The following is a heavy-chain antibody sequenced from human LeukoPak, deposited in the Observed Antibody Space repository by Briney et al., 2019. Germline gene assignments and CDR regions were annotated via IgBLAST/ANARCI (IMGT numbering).Heavy chain of an antibody. CDR1: GYTFTGYY. CDR2: INPNSGGT. V-gene: IGHV1-2*02. J-gene: IGHJ4*02. Sequence: ASVKVSCKASGYTFTGYYMHWVRQAPGQGLGWMGWINPNSGGTNYAQKFQGRVTMTRDTSISTAYMELSRLRSDDTAVYYCARYSSSSGIFDYWGQGTLVTVSS. D-gene: IGHD6-6*01. CDR3: ARYSSSSGIFDY.